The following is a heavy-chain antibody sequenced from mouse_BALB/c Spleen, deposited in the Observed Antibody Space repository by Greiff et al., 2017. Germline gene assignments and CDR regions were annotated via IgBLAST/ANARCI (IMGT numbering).Heavy chain of an antibody. CDR1: GYTFTSYV. J-gene: IGHJ3*01. CDR2: INPYNDGT. V-gene: IGHV1-14*01. D-gene: IGHD2-3*01. Sequence: EVQLVESGPELVKPGASVKMSCKASGYTFTSYVMHWVKQKPGQGLEWIGYINPYNDGTKYNEKFKGKATLTSDKSSSTAYMELSSLTSEDSAVYYCARNGYDGYLAYWGQGTLVTVSA. CDR3: ARNGYDGYLAY.